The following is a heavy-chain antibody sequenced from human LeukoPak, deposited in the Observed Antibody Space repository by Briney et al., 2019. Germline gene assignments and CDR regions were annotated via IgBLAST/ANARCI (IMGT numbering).Heavy chain of an antibody. CDR2: INPNSGGT. CDR3: ARRLGSWTRILYQRESWYFDL. V-gene: IGHV1-2*04. J-gene: IGHJ2*01. CDR1: GYTFTGYY. Sequence: ASVKVSCKASGYTFTGYYMHWVRQAPGQGLEWMGWINPNSGGTNYAQKFQGWVTMTRDTSISTAYMELSRLRSDDTAVYYCARRLGSWTRILYQRESWYFDLWGRGTLVTVPS. D-gene: IGHD2-15*01.